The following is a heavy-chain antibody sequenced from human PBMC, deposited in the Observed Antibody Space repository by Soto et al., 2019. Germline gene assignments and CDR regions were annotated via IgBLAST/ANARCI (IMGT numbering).Heavy chain of an antibody. CDR2: ISSSGTTT. Sequence: GSLRLSCAASGFTFSSYEMNWVRQAPGKRPEWISYISSSGTTTDYAASVRGRFTVSRENTKNSLYLQMNSLRAEDTAFYYCAMALRATAAWNWLDPSGQGTMVTVYS. CDR1: GFTFSSYE. CDR3: AMALRATAAWNWLDP. D-gene: IGHD6-13*01. V-gene: IGHV3-48*03. J-gene: IGHJ5*02.